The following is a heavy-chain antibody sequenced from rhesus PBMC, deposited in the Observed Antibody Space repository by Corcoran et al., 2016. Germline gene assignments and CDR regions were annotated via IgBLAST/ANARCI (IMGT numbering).Heavy chain of an antibody. V-gene: IGHV4-169*02. CDR3: ASSPGYYWYFDL. Sequence: QLQLQESGPGLVKPSETRSVTCAVSGGSISSSYWSWIRQAPGKGLEWIGYIYGSGSSTNYNPSLKRRVTLSVETSKNQLSLKLSSVTAADTAVYYCASSPGYYWYFDLWGPGTPLTISS. J-gene: IGHJ2*01. CDR1: GGSISSSY. CDR2: IYGSGSST. D-gene: IGHD3-28*01.